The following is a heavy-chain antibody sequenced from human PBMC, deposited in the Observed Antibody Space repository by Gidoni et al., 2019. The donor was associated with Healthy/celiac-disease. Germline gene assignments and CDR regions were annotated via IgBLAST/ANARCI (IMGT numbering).Heavy chain of an antibody. D-gene: IGHD5-18*01. CDR2: IKSKTDGGTT. J-gene: IGHJ4*02. CDR3: TTESGYSYGYGY. V-gene: IGHV3-15*01. Sequence: GKGLEWVGRIKSKTDGGTTDYAAPVKGRFTISRDDSKNTLYLQMNSLKTEDTAVYYCTTESGYSYGYGYWGQGTLVTDSS.